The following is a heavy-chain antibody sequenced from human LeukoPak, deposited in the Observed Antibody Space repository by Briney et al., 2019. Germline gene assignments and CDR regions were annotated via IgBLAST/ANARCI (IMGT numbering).Heavy chain of an antibody. CDR3: AKSLGNVATKNYFDY. V-gene: IGHV3-23*01. D-gene: IGHD1-26*01. Sequence: GGSLRLSCAASGFAFSTYWMTWVRQAPGKGLEWVSAISGSGGSTYYADSVKGRFTISRDNSKNTLYLQMNILRAEDMAVYYCAKSLGNVATKNYFDYWGQGTLVSVSS. CDR2: ISGSGGST. CDR1: GFAFSTYW. J-gene: IGHJ4*02.